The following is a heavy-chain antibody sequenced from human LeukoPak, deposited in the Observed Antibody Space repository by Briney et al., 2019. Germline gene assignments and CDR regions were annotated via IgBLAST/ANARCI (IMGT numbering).Heavy chain of an antibody. CDR2: INPNSGGT. CDR1: GYTFTGDY. D-gene: IGHD3-3*01. V-gene: IGHV1-2*02. J-gene: IGHJ4*02. CDR3: AGSIRRCLEWPTEYYFDY. Sequence: ASVKVSCKASGYTFTGDYMHWARQAPGQGLEWMGWINPNSGGTNYAQKFQGRVTMTRDTSISTAYMELSRLRSDDTAVYYCAGSIRRCLEWPTEYYFDYWGQGTLVTVSS.